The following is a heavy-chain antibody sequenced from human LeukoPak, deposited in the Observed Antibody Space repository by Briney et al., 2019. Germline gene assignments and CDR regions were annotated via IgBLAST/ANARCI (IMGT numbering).Heavy chain of an antibody. Sequence: TASETLSLTCTVSADSINTYYWSWIRQPPGKGLEWIGYIYYSGGTNYHPSLKSRVTLSLDTSKSHFSLKLSSVTAADTAMYYYARVANYGGMYFDYWGQGTLVTVSS. CDR3: ARVANYGGMYFDY. CDR2: IYYSGGT. CDR1: ADSINTYY. V-gene: IGHV4-59*01. J-gene: IGHJ4*02. D-gene: IGHD4-23*01.